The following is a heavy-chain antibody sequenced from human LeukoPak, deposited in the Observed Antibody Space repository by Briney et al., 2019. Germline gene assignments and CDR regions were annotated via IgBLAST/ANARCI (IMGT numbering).Heavy chain of an antibody. V-gene: IGHV3-23*01. CDR3: AKGEYYDFWSGTNLYYFDY. CDR1: GFTFSSYA. J-gene: IGHJ4*02. Sequence: GGSLRLSCAASGFTFSSYAMSWVRQAPGKGLEWVSAISGSGGSTYYADSVKGRFTISRDNSKNTLYLQMNSLRAEDTAVYYCAKGEYYDFWSGTNLYYFDYWGQGTLVTVSS. D-gene: IGHD3-3*01. CDR2: ISGSGGST.